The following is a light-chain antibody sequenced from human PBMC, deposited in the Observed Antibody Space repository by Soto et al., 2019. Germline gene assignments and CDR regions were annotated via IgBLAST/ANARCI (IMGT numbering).Light chain of an antibody. CDR1: QSLNNY. CDR2: DAS. CDR3: HQRSTSPPST. J-gene: IGKJ1*01. V-gene: IGKV3-11*01. Sequence: EIVLTQSPATLSLSPGERATLSCRASQSLNNYLAWYQQKPGQAPRLLIYDASNRATGIPARFSGSGSGTHFTLTISSLEPEHFALYYSHQRSTSPPSTFGQGTKFERK.